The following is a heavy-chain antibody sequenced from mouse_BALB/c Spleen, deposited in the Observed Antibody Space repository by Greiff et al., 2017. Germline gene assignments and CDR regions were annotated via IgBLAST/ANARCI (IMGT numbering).Heavy chain of an antibody. CDR2: ISSGGGST. Sequence: EVKVVESGGGLVKPGGSLKLSCAASGFAFSSYDMSWVRQTPEKRLEWVAYISSGGGSTYYPDTVKGRFTISRDNAKNTLYLQMSSLKSEDTAMYYCASVTTMITGEAYWGQGTLVTVSA. V-gene: IGHV5-12-1*01. CDR3: ASVTTMITGEAY. CDR1: GFAFSSYD. J-gene: IGHJ3*01. D-gene: IGHD2-4*01.